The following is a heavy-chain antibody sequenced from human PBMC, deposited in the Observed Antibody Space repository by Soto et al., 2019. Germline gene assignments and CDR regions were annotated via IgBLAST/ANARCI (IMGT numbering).Heavy chain of an antibody. CDR2: IFYSGST. CDR3: GRGTTCPRYHHYHYMDF. CDR1: GGSITSYS. Sequence: PSEALSLTCTVSGGSITSYSWSWLRQPPGKGLEWVGSIFYSGSTNYNPSLESRVAISIDTAKNQVSLKLDSVTAAGTAVYYCGRGTTCPRYHHYHYMDFWGKGPTGSLS. V-gene: IGHV4-59*01. D-gene: IGHD1-26*01. J-gene: IGHJ6*03.